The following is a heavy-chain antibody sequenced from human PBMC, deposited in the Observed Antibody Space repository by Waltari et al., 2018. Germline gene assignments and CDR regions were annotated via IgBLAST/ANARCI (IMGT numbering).Heavy chain of an antibody. CDR3: ARSSTPMGLYYVDY. J-gene: IGHJ4*02. D-gene: IGHD1-26*01. CDR1: EYTFTSSY. V-gene: IGHV1-2*02. CDR2: LNPNRCGT. Sequence: QVQLVQSGAVVKKPGASVKISCKTSEYTFTSSYIHWVRQAPGQGLEWMGWLNPNRCGTNDDQKLKGRVTRTRGTSVGTAYMELSRLRSDDTAVYYCARSSTPMGLYYVDYCGQGTLVTVSS.